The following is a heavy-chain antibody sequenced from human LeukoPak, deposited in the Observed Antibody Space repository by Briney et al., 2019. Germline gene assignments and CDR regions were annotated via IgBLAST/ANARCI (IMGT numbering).Heavy chain of an antibody. V-gene: IGHV4-38-2*02. CDR1: GYSISSGYY. CDR3: ASESYSSAVDY. D-gene: IGHD6-19*01. CDR2: IYHSGST. Sequence: SETLSLTCSVSGYSISSGYYWGWIRQHPGKGLEWIGSIYHSGSTYYNPSLKSRVTVSVDTSKNQFSLKLSSVTAADTAVYYCASESYSSAVDYWGQGTLVTVSS. J-gene: IGHJ4*02.